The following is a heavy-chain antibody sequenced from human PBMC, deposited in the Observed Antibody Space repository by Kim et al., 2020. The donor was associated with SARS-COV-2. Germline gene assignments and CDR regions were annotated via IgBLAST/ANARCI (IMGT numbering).Heavy chain of an antibody. J-gene: IGHJ5*02. Sequence: ASVKVSCKASGYTFTSYDINWVRQATGQGLEWMGWMNPNSGNTGYAQKFQGRVTMTRNTSISTAYMELSSLRSEDTAVYYCAREFSSSRYNWFDPWGQGTLVTVSS. V-gene: IGHV1-8*01. D-gene: IGHD6-6*01. CDR3: AREFSSSRYNWFDP. CDR2: MNPNSGNT. CDR1: GYTFTSYD.